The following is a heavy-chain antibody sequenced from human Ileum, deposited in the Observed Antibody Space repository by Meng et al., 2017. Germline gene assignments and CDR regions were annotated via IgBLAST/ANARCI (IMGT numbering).Heavy chain of an antibody. V-gene: IGHV3-74*01. CDR2: INSDGSSI. CDR3: ASRHYGEKDH. D-gene: IGHD4-17*01. J-gene: IGHJ4*02. CDR1: GFNFSNYW. Sequence: EVQLVGSGGDLVQPGGSLRLSCAASGFNFSNYWMHWVRQAPGKGLVWVSRINSDGSSISYADAVKGRFTISRDNAKNTLYLQMNNLRDDDTAVYYCASRHYGEKDHWGQGTLVTVSS.